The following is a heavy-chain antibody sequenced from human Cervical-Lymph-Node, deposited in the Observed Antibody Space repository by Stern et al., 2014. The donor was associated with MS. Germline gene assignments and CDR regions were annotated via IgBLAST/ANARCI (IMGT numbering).Heavy chain of an antibody. V-gene: IGHV4-31*03. CDR2: IYYSGST. D-gene: IGHD6-13*01. CDR1: GGSISSGGYY. CDR3: ARDNRAAARWYAFDI. Sequence: VQLQESGPGLVKPSQTLSLTCTVSGGSISSGGYYWSWIRQHPGKGLEWIGYIYYSGSTYYNPSLKSRVTISVDTSKNQFSLKLSSVTAADTAVYYCARDNRAAARWYAFDIWGQGTMVTVSS. J-gene: IGHJ3*02.